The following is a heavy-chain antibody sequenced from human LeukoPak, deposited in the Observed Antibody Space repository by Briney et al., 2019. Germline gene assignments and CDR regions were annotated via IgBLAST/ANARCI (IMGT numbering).Heavy chain of an antibody. Sequence: SETLSLTCTVSGGSISSGDYYWSWIRQPPGKGLEWIGYIYYSGSTYYNPSLKSRVTISVDTSKNQFSLKLSSVTAADTAVYYCARKAYSGYDGLFTYFDYWGQGTLVTVSS. V-gene: IGHV4-30-4*01. J-gene: IGHJ4*02. CDR2: IYYSGST. CDR3: ARKAYSGYDGLFTYFDY. D-gene: IGHD5-12*01. CDR1: GGSISSGDYY.